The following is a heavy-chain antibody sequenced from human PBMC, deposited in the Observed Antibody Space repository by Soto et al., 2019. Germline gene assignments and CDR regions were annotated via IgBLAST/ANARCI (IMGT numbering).Heavy chain of an antibody. CDR2: IYYSGST. D-gene: IGHD2-15*01. Sequence: PSETLSLTCTVSGGSISSGDYYWSWIRQPPGKGLEWIGYIYYSGSTYYNPSLKSRVTISVDTSKNQFSLKLSSVTAADTAVYYRASLYCSGGSCDYWGQGTLVTVSS. CDR1: GGSISSGDYY. CDR3: ASLYCSGGSCDY. J-gene: IGHJ4*02. V-gene: IGHV4-30-4*01.